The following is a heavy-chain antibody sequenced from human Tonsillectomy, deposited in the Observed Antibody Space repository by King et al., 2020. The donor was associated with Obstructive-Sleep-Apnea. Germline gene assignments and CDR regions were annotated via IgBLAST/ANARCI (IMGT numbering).Heavy chain of an antibody. V-gene: IGHV3-74*01. Sequence: VQLVESGGGLVQPGGSLRLSCAASGFTFSSYWMHWVRQAPGKGLVWVSRINSDGSSTSYADSVKGRFTISRDTAKNTLYLQMNSLRAEDTAVYYCARDIGAAAAPEDYWGQGTLVTVSS. D-gene: IGHD6-13*01. CDR2: INSDGSST. CDR1: GFTFSSYW. J-gene: IGHJ4*02. CDR3: ARDIGAAAAPEDY.